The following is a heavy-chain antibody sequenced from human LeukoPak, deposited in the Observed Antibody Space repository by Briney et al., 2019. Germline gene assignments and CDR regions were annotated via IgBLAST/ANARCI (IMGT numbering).Heavy chain of an antibody. J-gene: IGHJ4*02. D-gene: IGHD1-1*01. CDR3: VRVKGTYFDF. V-gene: IGHV3-48*01. Sequence: GGSLRLSCAVSGFPFTSYSMNWVRQAPGKGLEWVSYISASGSNIYYPDAVKGRFTVSRDNAMSSLFLQMDRPRAEDTAIYYCVRVKGTYFDFWGQGTLVTVSS. CDR2: ISASGSNI. CDR1: GFPFTSYS.